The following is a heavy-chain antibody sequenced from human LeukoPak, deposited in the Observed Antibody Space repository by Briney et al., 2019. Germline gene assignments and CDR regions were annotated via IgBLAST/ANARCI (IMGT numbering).Heavy chain of an antibody. V-gene: IGHV4-39*01. CDR2: IYYSGST. CDR1: GGSISSSSYY. Sequence: PSETLSLTCTVSGGSISSSSYYWGWIRQPPGKGLEWIGSIYYSGSTYYNPSLKSRVTISVDTSKNQFSLKLSSVTAADTAVYYCPRQLGHCSSTSCYADKVDYWGQGTLITVSS. CDR3: PRQLGHCSSTSCYADKVDY. J-gene: IGHJ4*02. D-gene: IGHD2-2*01.